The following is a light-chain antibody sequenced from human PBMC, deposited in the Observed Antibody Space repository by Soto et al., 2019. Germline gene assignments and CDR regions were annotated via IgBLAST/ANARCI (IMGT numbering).Light chain of an antibody. V-gene: IGKV3D-15*01. CDR3: QHFNNWPPELT. Sequence: IVMTQSPATLSVSPGERATLSCRASQSVSSSYLAWYQQKPGQAPRLLIYGASSRATGIPDRFSGSGSGTDFTLTNSSLQSEDFATYYCQHFNNWPPELTFGGGTKVDIK. CDR1: QSVSSSY. CDR2: GAS. J-gene: IGKJ4*01.